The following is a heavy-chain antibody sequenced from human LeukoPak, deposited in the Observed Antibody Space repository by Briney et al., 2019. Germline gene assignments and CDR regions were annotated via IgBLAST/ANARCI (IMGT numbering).Heavy chain of an antibody. CDR3: AGRFDS. CDR2: IGPGGDT. CDR1: GFSFTAYS. V-gene: IGHV3-69-1*01. J-gene: IGHJ4*02. Sequence: PGGSLRLSCAASGFSFTAYSMNWVRQAPGRGLQWISSIGPGGDTYYADSVTGRLTAFRDTVNNSLYLLLKGRRTDDTAVFYCAGRFDSWGQGTLVTVSS. D-gene: IGHD1-1*01.